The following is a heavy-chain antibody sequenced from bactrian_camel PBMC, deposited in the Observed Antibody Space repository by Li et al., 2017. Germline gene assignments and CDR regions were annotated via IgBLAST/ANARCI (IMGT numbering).Heavy chain of an antibody. J-gene: IGHJ4*01. V-gene: IGHV3S60*01. Sequence: QVQLVESGGGSVQAGRSLRLSCRATGFKFVDSEMARYRQAPGGDCELVSSITRGGKKDYAESVKGRFTISQDNADNTVYLQMNTLEPEDTAVYYCAAQMYYWGESFSLCPVSFGHWGQGTQVTVS. CDR2: ITRGGKK. CDR1: GFKFVDSE. CDR3: AAQMYYWGESFSLCPVSFGH. D-gene: IGHD3*01.